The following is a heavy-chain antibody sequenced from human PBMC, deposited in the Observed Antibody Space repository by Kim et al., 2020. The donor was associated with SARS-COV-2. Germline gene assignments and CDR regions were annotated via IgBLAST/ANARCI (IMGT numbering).Heavy chain of an antibody. V-gene: IGHV4-31*02. Sequence: SYNPSLRSRVTISVDKSKNHFSLELNSVTAADTAIYYCARGPGSWYVDYWGLGTLVTVSS. CDR3: ARGPGSWYVDY. J-gene: IGHJ4*02. D-gene: IGHD6-13*01.